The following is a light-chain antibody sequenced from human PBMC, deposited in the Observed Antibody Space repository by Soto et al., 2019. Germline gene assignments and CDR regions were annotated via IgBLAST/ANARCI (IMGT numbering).Light chain of an antibody. CDR2: AAS. Sequence: DIPMTQSPSSLSASVGDRVTITCRSSQAIRSYLGWYQQKPGKAPKRLIYAASSLQSGVPSRFSGSGSGTEFTLTISSLQPEDFATYFCLQHSSYPWTFGQGTKVEIK. V-gene: IGKV1-17*01. J-gene: IGKJ1*01. CDR1: QAIRSY. CDR3: LQHSSYPWT.